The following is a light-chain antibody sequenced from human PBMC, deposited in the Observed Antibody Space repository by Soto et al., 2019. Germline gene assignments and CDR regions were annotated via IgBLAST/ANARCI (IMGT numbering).Light chain of an antibody. CDR2: AAS. V-gene: IGKV1-27*01. CDR1: QGISNF. J-gene: IGKJ5*01. Sequence: DIQMTQSPSSLSASVGDRVTITCRASQGISNFLAWYQQKPGKVPKLLISAASTLQSGVPSRFSGSGSGTVFTLTITSLQHDYVATYYCQKYSSVITFGQGTRLEIK. CDR3: QKYSSVIT.